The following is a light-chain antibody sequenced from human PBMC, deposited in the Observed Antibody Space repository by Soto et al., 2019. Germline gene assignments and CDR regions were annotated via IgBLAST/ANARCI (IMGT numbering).Light chain of an antibody. V-gene: IGKV3-15*01. CDR2: GAS. CDR1: QSVSSSY. Sequence: ESVLAPSPGTRSLSPGERATLSCRASQSVSSSYLAWYQQKPGQAPRLLIYGASTRATGIPARFSGSGSETEFTLTISSLQSEDFGVYYSHLYNNWPPFTFGQGTRLEI. CDR3: HLYNNWPPFT. J-gene: IGKJ5*01.